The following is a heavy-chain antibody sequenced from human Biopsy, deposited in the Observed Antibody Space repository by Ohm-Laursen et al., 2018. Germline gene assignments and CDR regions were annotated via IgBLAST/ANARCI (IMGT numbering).Heavy chain of an antibody. CDR2: ISDTGTT. J-gene: IGHJ3*01. CDR3: ARLFRLDDYWNDDPPDGFDV. V-gene: IGHV4-61*08. Sequence: SETLSLTCTVSGGSIGGSGDYWSWIRQPPGKGLEWIGYISDTGTTNYNPSLRGRVAMSADTSKNQFSLQLTSVTAADTAMFFCARLFRLDDYWNDDPPDGFDVWGQGTMVTVSS. CDR1: GGSIGGSGDY. D-gene: IGHD3-3*01.